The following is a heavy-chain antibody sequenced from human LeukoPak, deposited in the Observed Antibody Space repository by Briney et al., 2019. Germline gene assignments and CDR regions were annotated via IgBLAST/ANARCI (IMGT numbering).Heavy chain of an antibody. CDR1: GGSISSYY. J-gene: IGHJ4*02. V-gene: IGHV4-59*08. D-gene: IGHD6-19*01. CDR3: ARQLRGEAVAGHIQPFDY. CDR2: IYYSGST. Sequence: SETFSLTCTVSGGSISSYYWNWIRQPPGKGLEWIGYIYYSGSTNYNPSLKSRVTISVDKSKNQFSLKLSSVTAADTAVYFCARQLRGEAVAGHIQPFDYWGQGTLVTVSS.